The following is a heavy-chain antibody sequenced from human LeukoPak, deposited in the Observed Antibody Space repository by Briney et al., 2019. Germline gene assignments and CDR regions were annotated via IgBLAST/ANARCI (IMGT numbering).Heavy chain of an antibody. CDR2: IDWDDAK. CDR1: GFSLSTSGMC. D-gene: IGHD4-17*01. Sequence: SGPTLVNPTQTLTLACTLSGFSLSTSGMCVTWIRQPAGKALEWLARIDWDDAKYYRTSLKTRLTISKDTSKNQVVLTMTNMDPVDTATYYCARIAPGYGDYLIDYWGQGMLVTVSS. J-gene: IGHJ4*02. CDR3: ARIAPGYGDYLIDY. V-gene: IGHV2-70*11.